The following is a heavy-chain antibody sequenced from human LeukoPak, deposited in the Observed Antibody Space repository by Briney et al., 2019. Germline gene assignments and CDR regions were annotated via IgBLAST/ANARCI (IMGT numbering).Heavy chain of an antibody. CDR2: IYYSGRT. D-gene: IGHD2-2*01. CDR1: GGFISNSNYY. Sequence: SESLSLTCTVSGGFISNSNYYWGWIRQPPGKGLEWIGSIYYSGRTYYNPSLNSRVTISVDTSNNQFSLKLNSVTAADTAVYYCARDSRGRVVPAASDAFDIWGQGTMVTVSS. J-gene: IGHJ3*02. V-gene: IGHV4-39*07. CDR3: ARDSRGRVVPAASDAFDI.